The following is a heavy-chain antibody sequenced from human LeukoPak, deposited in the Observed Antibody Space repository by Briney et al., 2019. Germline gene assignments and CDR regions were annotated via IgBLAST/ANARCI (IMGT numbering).Heavy chain of an antibody. D-gene: IGHD3-22*01. CDR3: ERHAPYYAESSAR. V-gene: IGHV4-39*01. J-gene: IGHJ4*02. CDR1: AGSFSRSDYY. CDR2: IHYSGTT. Sequence: PSETLSLTCTVSAGSFSRSDYYWGWVRQPPGKGLEFIGSIHYSGTTYYNPSLKTRVTISLDTPNNQFSLKLTSVTAADTAVYLRERHAPYYAESSARWGQGTLVTVSS.